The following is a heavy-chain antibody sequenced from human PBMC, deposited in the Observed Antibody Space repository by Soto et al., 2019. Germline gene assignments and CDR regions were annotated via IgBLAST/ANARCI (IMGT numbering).Heavy chain of an antibody. Sequence: GGSLRLSCVGSGFTFSTYSINWVRQAPGKGLEWVSSISSRSDIYYADSVKGRFTISRDNAKNSVSLQMDSLRAEDTAVYYCAREYTAWPLAYGLDVWGQGTTVTVSS. CDR1: GFTFSTYS. V-gene: IGHV3-21*01. D-gene: IGHD2-2*02. CDR3: AREYTAWPLAYGLDV. CDR2: ISSRSDI. J-gene: IGHJ6*02.